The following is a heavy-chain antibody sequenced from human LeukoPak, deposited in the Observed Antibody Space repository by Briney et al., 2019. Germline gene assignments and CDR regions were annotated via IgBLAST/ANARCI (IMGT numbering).Heavy chain of an antibody. CDR2: ISAYNGNT. J-gene: IGHJ4*02. V-gene: IGHV1-18*01. CDR3: ARDELSMATREPFDY. CDR1: GYTFTSYG. Sequence: AAVKVSCKASGYTFTSYGISWVRQAPGQGLEWMGWISAYNGNTNYSQKLQGRVTMTTDTSTSTAYIELRSLRSDDTAVYYCARDELSMATREPFDYWGQGTLVTASS. D-gene: IGHD5-24*01.